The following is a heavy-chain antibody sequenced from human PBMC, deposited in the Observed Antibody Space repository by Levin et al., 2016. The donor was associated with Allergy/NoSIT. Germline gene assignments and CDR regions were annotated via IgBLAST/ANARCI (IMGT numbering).Heavy chain of an antibody. D-gene: IGHD4-17*01. V-gene: IGHV3-23*01. CDR2: ISGNGGNT. CDR3: AKRHSTYGDTAPCDY. Sequence: VRQAPGKGLEWVSGISGNGGNTYFADSVKGRFTISRDNSKNTLYLQMNSLRVEDTAMYYCAKRHSTYGDTAPCDYWGQGTLVTVSS. J-gene: IGHJ4*02.